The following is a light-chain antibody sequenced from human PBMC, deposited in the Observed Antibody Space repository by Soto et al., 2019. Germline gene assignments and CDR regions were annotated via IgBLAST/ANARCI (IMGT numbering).Light chain of an antibody. CDR2: GAS. V-gene: IGKV3-20*01. Sequence: EIVLTQSPGTLSLSPGERATLSCRASQSVSSSYLAWYQQKPGQAPRLLIYGASSRATGIPDRFSGRGSGTDFTLTISRLEPEDLAVFYWQQYSSSPPGVTFGPGTKVDIK. CDR3: QQYSSSPPGVT. CDR1: QSVSSSY. J-gene: IGKJ3*01.